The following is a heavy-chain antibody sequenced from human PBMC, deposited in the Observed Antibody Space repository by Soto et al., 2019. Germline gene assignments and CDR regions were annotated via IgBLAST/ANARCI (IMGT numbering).Heavy chain of an antibody. CDR2: IIPIFGTA. D-gene: IGHD3-10*01. J-gene: IGHJ5*02. V-gene: IGHV1-69*12. Sequence: QVQLVQSGAEVKKPGSSVKVSCKASGGTFSSYAISWVRQAPGQGLEWMGGIIPIFGTANYAQKFQGRVTITADESTSTAYMELSSLGSEGTDVYYCARDLVGHYYGSGRYWNWFDPWGQGTLVTVSS. CDR3: ARDLVGHYYGSGRYWNWFDP. CDR1: GGTFSSYA.